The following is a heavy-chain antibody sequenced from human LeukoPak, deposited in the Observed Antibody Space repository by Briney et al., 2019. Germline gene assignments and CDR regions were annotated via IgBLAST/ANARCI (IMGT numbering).Heavy chain of an antibody. J-gene: IGHJ4*02. V-gene: IGHV1-69*13. D-gene: IGHD3-3*01. Sequence: SVRVSCKASGGTFSNYAINWMRQAPGQGLEWLGGIITNFGTTNYAQKYQGRVTITADESTSTVYMELSSLRSEDTAVYYCARPRTYYDFWRGYPPFDYWGQGTLVTVSS. CDR2: IITNFGTT. CDR1: GGTFSNYA. CDR3: ARPRTYYDFWRGYPPFDY.